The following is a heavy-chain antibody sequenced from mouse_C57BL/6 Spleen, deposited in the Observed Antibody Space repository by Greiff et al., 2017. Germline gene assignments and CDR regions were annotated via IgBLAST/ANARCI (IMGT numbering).Heavy chain of an antibody. Sequence: DVMLVESGGGLVKPGGSLKLSCAASGFTFSDYGMHWVRQAPEKGLEWVAYISSGSSTIYYADTVKGRFTISRDNAKNTLFLQMTSLRSEDTAMYYCARDYDGYLGYFDVWGTGTTVTVSS. CDR2: ISSGSSTI. D-gene: IGHD2-3*01. CDR1: GFTFSDYG. V-gene: IGHV5-17*01. CDR3: ARDYDGYLGYFDV. J-gene: IGHJ1*03.